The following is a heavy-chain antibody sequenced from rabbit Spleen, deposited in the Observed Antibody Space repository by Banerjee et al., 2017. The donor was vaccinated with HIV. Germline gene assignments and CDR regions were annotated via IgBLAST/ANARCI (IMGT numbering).Heavy chain of an antibody. CDR2: INAITGKA. D-gene: IGHD1-1*01. Sequence: QEQLVESGGGLVQPGGSLKLSCTASGFSFSNKAVMCWVRQAPGKGLEWIACINAITGKAVYASWAKGRFTFSKTSSTTVTLQMTSLTAADTATYFCARDLDAVIGWNFGFWGPGTLVTVS. J-gene: IGHJ3*01. V-gene: IGHV1S45*01. CDR3: ARDLDAVIGWNFGF. CDR1: GFSFSNKAV.